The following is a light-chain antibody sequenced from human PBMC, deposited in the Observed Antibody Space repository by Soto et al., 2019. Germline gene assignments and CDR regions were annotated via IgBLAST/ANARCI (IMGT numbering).Light chain of an antibody. V-gene: IGKV1-39*01. CDR1: QDIAFY. J-gene: IGKJ2*01. CDR2: AAS. Sequence: EIQMTQSPSSLSVSVGDRVTMSCRTSQDIAFYLNWYQQKPGKAPQLLIYAASNLQLGAPSRFSGRGSGTVFTLTINSLQPEDFATYFCQQNYYIPYTFGQGTKLEI. CDR3: QQNYYIPYT.